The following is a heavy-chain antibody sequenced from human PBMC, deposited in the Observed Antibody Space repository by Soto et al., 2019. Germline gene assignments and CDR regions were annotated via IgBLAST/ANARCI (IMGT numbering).Heavy chain of an antibody. CDR3: ARSIVATTDDY. D-gene: IGHD5-12*01. CDR1: GGSFSGYY. CDR2: INHSGST. Sequence: SETLSLTCAVYGGSFSGYYWSWIRQPPGKGLEWIGEINHSGSTNYNPSLKSRVTISVDTSKNQFSLKLSSVTAADTAVYYCARSIVATTDDYRGQGTLVTVSS. V-gene: IGHV4-34*01. J-gene: IGHJ4*02.